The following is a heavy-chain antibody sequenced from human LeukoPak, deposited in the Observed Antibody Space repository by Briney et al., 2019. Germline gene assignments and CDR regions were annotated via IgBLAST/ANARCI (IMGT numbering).Heavy chain of an antibody. Sequence: GGSLRLSCAASGFTFSSYAMTWVRQAPGKGLDWVSGIVGSGGTTYYAASVKGWFTISRDNSKNTLYLQTNSLRAEDTAVYYCAKDSSGSGNYYNPFAYWGQGTLVTVSS. J-gene: IGHJ4*02. CDR2: IVGSGGTT. D-gene: IGHD3-10*01. CDR1: GFTFSSYA. CDR3: AKDSSGSGNYYNPFAY. V-gene: IGHV3-23*01.